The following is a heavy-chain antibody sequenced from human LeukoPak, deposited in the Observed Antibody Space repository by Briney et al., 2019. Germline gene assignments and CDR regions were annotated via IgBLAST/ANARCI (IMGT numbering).Heavy chain of an antibody. CDR2: ISSSSSPI. CDR1: GFIFSSYS. J-gene: IGHJ4*02. CDR3: TTDLTITMVRGLKEAHWGYFDY. D-gene: IGHD3-10*01. V-gene: IGHV3-48*01. Sequence: GGSLRLSCAASGFIFSSYSMNWVRQAPGKGLEWVSYISSSSSPIYYADSVKGRFTISRDNAKNSLYLQMNSLKTEDTAVYYCTTDLTITMVRGLKEAHWGYFDYWGQGTLVTVSS.